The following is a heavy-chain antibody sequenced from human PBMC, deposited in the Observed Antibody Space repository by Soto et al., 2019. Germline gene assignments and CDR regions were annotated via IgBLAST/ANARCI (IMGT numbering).Heavy chain of an antibody. CDR3: ERNVVATGWFDP. D-gene: IGHD5-12*01. V-gene: IGHV1-3*01. CDR2: INAGNGNT. J-gene: IGHJ5*02. CDR1: GNTFTSYA. Sequence: ASVKVSCKASGNTFTSYAMHWVRQAPGQRLEWMGWINAGNGNTKYSQKFQGRVTITRDTSASTAYMELSSLRSEDTAVYYCERNVVATGWFDPWGQGTLVTVSS.